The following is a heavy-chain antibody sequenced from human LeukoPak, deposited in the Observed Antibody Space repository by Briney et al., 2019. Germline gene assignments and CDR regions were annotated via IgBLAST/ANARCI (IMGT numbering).Heavy chain of an antibody. J-gene: IGHJ4*02. Sequence: PSETLSLTCAVSGDSISSYYWSWIRQPPGKGLEWIGYIYYSGSTNYNPSLKSRLAISVDTSKNQFSLKLTSVTAADTAVYYCARMLSGIYSQTDYWGQGTLVTVSS. D-gene: IGHD1-26*01. CDR1: GDSISSYY. CDR3: ARMLSGIYSQTDY. CDR2: IYYSGST. V-gene: IGHV4-59*08.